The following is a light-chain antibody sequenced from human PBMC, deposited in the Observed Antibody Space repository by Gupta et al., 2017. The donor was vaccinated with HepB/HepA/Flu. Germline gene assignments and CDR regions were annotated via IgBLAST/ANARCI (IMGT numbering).Light chain of an antibody. CDR2: AAS. J-gene: IGKJ1*01. Sequence: IQMTQSPSSLSASVGDRVTITCRASQSISSYLNWYQQKPGKAPKLLIYAASSLQSGVPSRFSGSGSGTDLTLTIIRLQPEDFATYYCQHSYSTSSTFVQGTKVEIK. CDR3: QHSYSTSST. V-gene: IGKV1-39*01. CDR1: QSISSY.